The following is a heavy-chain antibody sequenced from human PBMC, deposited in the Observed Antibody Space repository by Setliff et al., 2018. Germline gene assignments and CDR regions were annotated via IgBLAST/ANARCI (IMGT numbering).Heavy chain of an antibody. Sequence: PGGSLRLSCAGSGFTFNTYWMTWVRQAPGKGLEWVASITHDGSKTYILDSVKGRFTISRDNTKNTLYLQMNSLRAEDTAVYYCARTDYYDSSGYFGYFDYWGQGTLVTVSS. CDR2: ITHDGSKT. CDR3: ARTDYYDSSGYFGYFDY. CDR1: GFTFNTYW. D-gene: IGHD3-22*01. V-gene: IGHV3-7*01. J-gene: IGHJ4*02.